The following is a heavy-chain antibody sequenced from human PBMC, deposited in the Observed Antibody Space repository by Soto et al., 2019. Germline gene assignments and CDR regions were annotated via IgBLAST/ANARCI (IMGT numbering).Heavy chain of an antibody. CDR2: IIPIFGTA. CDR3: ARGYSSRGRVPRDYYYGMDV. CDR1: GGTFSRYA. J-gene: IGHJ6*02. V-gene: IGHV1-69*01. D-gene: IGHD6-13*01. Sequence: QVQLVQSGAEVKKPGSSVKVSCKASGGTFSRYAISWVRQAPGQGLEWMGGIIPIFGTANYAQKFQGRVTITADESTSTAYMELSSLRSEDTVVYYCARGYSSRGRVPRDYYYGMDVWGQGTTVTVSS.